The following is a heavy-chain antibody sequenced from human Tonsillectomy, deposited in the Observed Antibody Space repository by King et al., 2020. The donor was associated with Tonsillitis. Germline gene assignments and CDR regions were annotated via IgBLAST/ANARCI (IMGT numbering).Heavy chain of an antibody. CDR2: ISHDGSIK. CDR3: AKEIGLYNFWSGYFDC. CDR1: GFTFSSHG. V-gene: IGHV3-30*18. Sequence: VQLVESGGGVVQPGRSLRLSCAASGFTFSSHGMHWIRQAPGKGLEWLALISHDGSIKYYADAVQGRLTIPRDDSKSTVYLQMNSLRVEDTAVYYCAKEIGLYNFWSGYFDCWGQGTLVTVSS. J-gene: IGHJ4*02. D-gene: IGHD3-3*01.